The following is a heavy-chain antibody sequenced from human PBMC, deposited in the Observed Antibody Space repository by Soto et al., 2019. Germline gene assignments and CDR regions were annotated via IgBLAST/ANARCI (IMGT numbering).Heavy chain of an antibody. CDR1: GFPFSSSV. CDR3: ARAEDCSAGSCSLVFY. J-gene: IGHJ4*02. Sequence: GGPLRLSCAASGFPFSSSVMHWVRQAPGKGLEWVAVISFDGSNKYYADSVKGRFTISRDNSKNTLYLQMNSLRAEDTAVYYCARAEDCSAGSCSLVFYWGQGTLVTLSS. V-gene: IGHV3-30-3*01. D-gene: IGHD2-15*01. CDR2: ISFDGSNK.